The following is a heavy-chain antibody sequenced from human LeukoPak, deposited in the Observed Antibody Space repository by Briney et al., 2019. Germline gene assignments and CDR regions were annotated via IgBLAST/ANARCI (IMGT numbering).Heavy chain of an antibody. Sequence: SQTLSLTCTVSGGSIGIDDYYWTWIRQPPGKGLEWIGYIYHCGTTYYNPSLESRVTISVDRSKNQFSLKLSSVTAADTAMFYCARVRDPYYYYMDIWGKGTTVTVSS. V-gene: IGHV4-30-2*01. D-gene: IGHD5-24*01. CDR1: GGSIGIDDYY. CDR3: ARVRDPYYYYMDI. CDR2: IYHCGTT. J-gene: IGHJ6*03.